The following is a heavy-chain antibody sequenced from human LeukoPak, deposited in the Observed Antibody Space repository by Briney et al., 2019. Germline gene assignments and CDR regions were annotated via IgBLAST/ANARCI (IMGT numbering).Heavy chain of an antibody. CDR1: GFTFISYA. CDR3: ARLKGHYYDDDRYFDY. D-gene: IGHD3-22*01. CDR2: ISSNGGST. J-gene: IGHJ4*02. V-gene: IGHV3-64*01. Sequence: PGGSLRLSCAASGFTFISYAMHWVRQAPGKGLEYVSAISSNGGSTYYANSVKGRFTISIDNSKNTQYLQMGSLGAEDMAVYYCARLKGHYYDDDRYFDYWGQGTLVTVSS.